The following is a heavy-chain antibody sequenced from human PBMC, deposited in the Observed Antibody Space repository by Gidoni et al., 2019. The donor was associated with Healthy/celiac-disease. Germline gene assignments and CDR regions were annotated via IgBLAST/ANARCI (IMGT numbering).Heavy chain of an antibody. V-gene: IGHV5-10-1*03. CDR1: GYSFSNYW. J-gene: IGHJ5*02. CDR2: IEPSDSYT. Sequence: EVQLEQSGAEVKKPGASLKISCKGSGYSFSNYWITWVRQMPGKGLEWMGNIEPSDSYTNYSPSFQGHVTISAAKSIGTAYLQWSSLKASDTAMYYWARQVVPTTINWFDPWGQGTLVTVSS. CDR3: ARQVVPTTINWFDP. D-gene: IGHD2-2*02.